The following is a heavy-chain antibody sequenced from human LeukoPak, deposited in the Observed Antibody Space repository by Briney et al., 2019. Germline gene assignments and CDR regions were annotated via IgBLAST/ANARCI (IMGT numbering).Heavy chain of an antibody. Sequence: SVKVSCKASGGTFSSYAISWVRQTPGQGLEWMGGIIPIFGTANYAQKFQGRVTITTDESTSTAYMELSSLRSEDTAVYYCARDQVEDSSSWYPLRTYYYYYGMDVWGQGTTVTVSS. CDR1: GGTFSSYA. D-gene: IGHD6-13*01. V-gene: IGHV1-69*05. J-gene: IGHJ6*02. CDR2: IIPIFGTA. CDR3: ARDQVEDSSSWYPLRTYYYYYGMDV.